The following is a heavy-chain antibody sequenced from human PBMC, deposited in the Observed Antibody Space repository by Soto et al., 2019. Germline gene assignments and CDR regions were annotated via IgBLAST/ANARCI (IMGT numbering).Heavy chain of an antibody. D-gene: IGHD2-8*01. CDR3: AREALGYCTNGVCYTFDY. CDR1: GGTFSSYG. Sequence: GGSLRLSCAASGGTFSSYGMHWVRQAPGKGLEWVAVIWYDGSNKYYADSVKGRFTISRDNSKNTLYLQMNSLRAEDTAVYYCAREALGYCTNGVCYTFDYWGQGTLVTVSS. CDR2: IWYDGSNK. V-gene: IGHV3-33*01. J-gene: IGHJ4*02.